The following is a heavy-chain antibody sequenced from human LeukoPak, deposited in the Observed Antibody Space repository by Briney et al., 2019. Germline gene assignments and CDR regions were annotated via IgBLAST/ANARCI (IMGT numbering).Heavy chain of an antibody. CDR3: AKSGVTPLTDYFDY. CDR1: RFTFSSYK. D-gene: IGHD4-11*01. J-gene: IGHJ4*02. V-gene: IGHV3-48*01. Sequence: GGSLRLSCAASRFTFSSYKMHWVRQAPGKGLEWVSYISGTGSTIFYADSVKGRFTISRDNSKNTLYLQMNSLRAEDTAVYYCAKSGVTPLTDYFDYWGQGTLVTVSS. CDR2: ISGTGSTI.